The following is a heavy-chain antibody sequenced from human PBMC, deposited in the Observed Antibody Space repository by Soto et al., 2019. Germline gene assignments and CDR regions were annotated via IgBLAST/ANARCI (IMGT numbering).Heavy chain of an antibody. CDR3: ARAAAGNSPFDY. D-gene: IGHD6-13*01. CDR2: IWYDGSDK. CDR1: GFTFSSYG. V-gene: IGHV3-33*01. J-gene: IGHJ4*02. Sequence: QVELVESGGGVVQPGRSLRLSCAASGFTFSSYGMHWVRQAPGKGLDWVAVIWYDGSDKYYADSVKGRFTISRDNSRNTLYLQIHSLRDEDTAVYYCARAAAGNSPFDYWGQGTLVTVSS.